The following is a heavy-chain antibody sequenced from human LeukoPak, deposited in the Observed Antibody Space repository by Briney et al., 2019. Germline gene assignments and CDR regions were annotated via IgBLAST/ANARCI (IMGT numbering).Heavy chain of an antibody. CDR2: ISAYNGNT. J-gene: IGHJ4*02. V-gene: IGHV1-18*01. Sequence: ASVKVSCKASGYTXTSYGISWVRQAPGQGLEWMGWISAYNGNTNYAQKLQGRVTMTTDTSTSTAYMELRSLRSDDTAVYYCARMYYYDSSGPFDYWGQGTLVTVSS. CDR1: GYTXTSYG. CDR3: ARMYYYDSSGPFDY. D-gene: IGHD3-22*01.